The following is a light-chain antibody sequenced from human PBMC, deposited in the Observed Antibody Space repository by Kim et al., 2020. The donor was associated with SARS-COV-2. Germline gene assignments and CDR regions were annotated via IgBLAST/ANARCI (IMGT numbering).Light chain of an antibody. CDR2: GAS. Sequence: SPGERVTLSCRASQSVSSDLAWYQQKAGQAPRLLMYGASTRATDIPARFSGSGSGTEFTLTTSRLQSEDVAVYYCQQYNKWPPWTFGQGTKVDIK. CDR1: QSVSSD. CDR3: QQYNKWPPWT. J-gene: IGKJ1*01. V-gene: IGKV3-15*01.